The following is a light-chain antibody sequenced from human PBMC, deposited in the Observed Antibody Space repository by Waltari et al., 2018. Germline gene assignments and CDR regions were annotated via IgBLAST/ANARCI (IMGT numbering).Light chain of an antibody. CDR1: SSHVGAGYD. CDR3: QSFDSSLGGSV. CDR2: ENS. J-gene: IGLJ1*01. V-gene: IGLV1-40*01. Sequence: QSVLTQPPSVSGAPGQRVTIPCTGSSSHVGAGYDVHWYQHLPGIAPKLLIKENSNRPSGVPDRFSGSKSGTSASLAITGLQAEDEADYYCQSFDSSLGGSVFGTGTEVSVL.